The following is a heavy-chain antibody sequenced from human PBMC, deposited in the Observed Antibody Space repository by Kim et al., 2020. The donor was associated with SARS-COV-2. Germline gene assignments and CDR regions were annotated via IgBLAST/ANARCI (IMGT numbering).Heavy chain of an antibody. Sequence: YHPSLKSRVTISVDTSKNQFSLKLSSVTAADTAVYYCARDWSSGWYYFDYWGQGTLVTVSS. CDR3: ARDWSSGWYYFDY. V-gene: IGHV4-39*07. D-gene: IGHD6-19*01. J-gene: IGHJ4*02.